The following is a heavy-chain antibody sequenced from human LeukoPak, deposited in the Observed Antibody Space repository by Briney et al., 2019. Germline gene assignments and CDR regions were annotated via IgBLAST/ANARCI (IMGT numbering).Heavy chain of an antibody. J-gene: IGHJ6*02. CDR2: ITYDGSNK. CDR3: GVVPAPPPYYYYGLDV. D-gene: IGHD2-2*01. Sequence: PGGSLRLSCAASGFTFSSHGMHWVRQAPGKGLEWVAVITYDGSNKYYADSVKGRFTISRDNSKNTLYLQMNSLRAEDTAVYYCGVVPAPPPYYYYGLDVWGQGTTVTVSS. CDR1: GFTFSSHG. V-gene: IGHV3-30*03.